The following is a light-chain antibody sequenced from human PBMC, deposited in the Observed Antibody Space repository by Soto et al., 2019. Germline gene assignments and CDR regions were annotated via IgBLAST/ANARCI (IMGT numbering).Light chain of an antibody. J-gene: IGKJ3*01. CDR3: QQSYSMPFT. CDR2: AAY. CDR1: QSIRNY. Sequence: DIQMTQSPSSLSASVGDRVTITCRASQSIRNYLNWYQQKPGKAPKLLIYAAYSLQSGVPSRFSGSGSGTDFTLTISSLQPEDIATYYCQQSYSMPFTFGPGTKVDIK. V-gene: IGKV1-39*01.